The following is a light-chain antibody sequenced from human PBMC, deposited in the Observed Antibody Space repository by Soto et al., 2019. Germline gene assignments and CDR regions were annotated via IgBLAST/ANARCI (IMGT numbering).Light chain of an antibody. Sequence: DNVFTESPGNPVFFSGGKGTLPCRASQSVSRYLAWYQQKPGQAPRLLIYDASYRATGIPARFSGSGSGTDFTLTISSLEPEDFAVYYCQQRSNWITFGQGTRLEIK. V-gene: IGKV3-11*01. CDR3: QQRSNWIT. CDR2: DAS. J-gene: IGKJ5*01. CDR1: QSVSRY.